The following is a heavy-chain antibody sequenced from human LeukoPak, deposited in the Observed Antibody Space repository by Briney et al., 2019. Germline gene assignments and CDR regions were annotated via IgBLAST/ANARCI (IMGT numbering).Heavy chain of an antibody. D-gene: IGHD6-13*01. CDR2: ISSSSSYI. V-gene: IGHV3-21*01. CDR1: GFTFSSYS. J-gene: IGHJ4*02. CDR3: ARESPGIAAAGTSYFDY. Sequence: GGSLRLSCAASGFTFSSYSMNWVRQAPGKGLEWVSSISSSSSYIYYADSVKGRFTISRDNSKNTLYLQMNSLRAEDTAVYYCARESPGIAAAGTSYFDYWGQGTLVTVSS.